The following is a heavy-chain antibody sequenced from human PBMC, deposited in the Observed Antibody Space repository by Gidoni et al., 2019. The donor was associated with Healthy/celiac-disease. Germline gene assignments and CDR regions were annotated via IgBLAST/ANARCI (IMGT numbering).Heavy chain of an antibody. Sequence: EVQLVESGGGLVQPGGSLRLSCAASGFTVSINYMSWVSQAPGKGLEWVSVIYRGGSTYYADSVKGRFTISRHKSKNTLYLQMNSLRAEDTAVYYCARERGGDRAPYYYYGMDVWGQGTTVTVSS. CDR1: GFTVSINY. V-gene: IGHV3-53*04. D-gene: IGHD2-21*01. CDR3: ARERGGDRAPYYYYGMDV. CDR2: IYRGGST. J-gene: IGHJ6*02.